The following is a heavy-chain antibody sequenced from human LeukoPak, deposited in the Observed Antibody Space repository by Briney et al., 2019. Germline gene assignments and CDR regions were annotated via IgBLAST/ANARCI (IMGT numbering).Heavy chain of an antibody. CDR2: ISHRGST. D-gene: IGHD3-10*01. CDR3: ARARYGSGSLDS. CDR1: GDSFSGHY. V-gene: IGHV4-34*01. Sequence: SETLSLTCAVYGDSFSGHYWTWIRQPPERGLDWIGEISHRGSTTSNPSLNNRVSISVDTSKNQFSLPLTSVTAADTAVYYCARARYGSGSLDSWGQGTLVTVSS. J-gene: IGHJ4*02.